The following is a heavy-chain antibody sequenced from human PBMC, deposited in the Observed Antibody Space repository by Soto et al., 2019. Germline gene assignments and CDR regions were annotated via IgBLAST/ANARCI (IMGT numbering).Heavy chain of an antibody. CDR2: LSWNGVTI. V-gene: IGHV3-9*01. D-gene: IGHD3-22*01. J-gene: IGHJ6*02. CDR3: AASRASDSSDSSGFHYGMDV. CDR1: GFTFDDYA. Sequence: EVQLVESGGALVQPGRSLRLSCAASGFTFDDYAMHWVRQVPGKGLQWVSGLSWNGVTIGYAASVKGRFTISRDNAKKSLYLQMTGLPPADPALYYCAASRASDSSDSSGFHYGMDVWGLGTTVAVSS.